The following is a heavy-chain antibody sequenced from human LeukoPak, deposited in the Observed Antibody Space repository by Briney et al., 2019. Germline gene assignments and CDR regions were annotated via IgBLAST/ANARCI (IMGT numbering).Heavy chain of an antibody. V-gene: IGHV4-59*08. CDR1: GGSISSYY. J-gene: IGHJ5*02. CDR2: IYYSGST. D-gene: IGHD3-22*01. Sequence: SETLSLTCTVSGGSISSYYWSWVRQPPGKGLGWIGYIYYSGSTNYNPSLKSRVTISVDTSKNQFSLKLSSVTAADTAVYYCARSGFRDGAAEVAWGQGTLVTVSS. CDR3: ARSGFRDGAAEVA.